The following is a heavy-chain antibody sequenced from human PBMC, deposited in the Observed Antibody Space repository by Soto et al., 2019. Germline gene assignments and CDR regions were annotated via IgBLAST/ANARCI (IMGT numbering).Heavy chain of an antibody. CDR2: IIPIFGTA. J-gene: IGHJ4*02. Sequence: QVQLVQSGAEVKKPGSSVKVSCKASGGTFSSYAISWVRQAPGQGLEWMGGIIPIFGTANYAQKFQGRVTITADESTSTAYMELCSLRSEDTAVYYCARERSSGWYEIQYYFDYWGQGTLVTVSS. CDR3: ARERSSGWYEIQYYFDY. V-gene: IGHV1-69*01. CDR1: GGTFSSYA. D-gene: IGHD6-19*01.